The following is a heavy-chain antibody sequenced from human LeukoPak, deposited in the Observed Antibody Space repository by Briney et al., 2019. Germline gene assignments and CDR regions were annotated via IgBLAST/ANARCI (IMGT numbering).Heavy chain of an antibody. CDR2: INPNSGGT. Sequence: ASVKVSCKASGYTFTGYYMHWVRQAPGQGLEWMGRINPNSGGTNYAQKFQGRVTMTRDTSISTAYMELSRLRSDDTAVYYCARDLRGDGYNVDYWGQGTLVTVSS. D-gene: IGHD5-24*01. CDR1: GYTFTGYY. CDR3: ARDLRGDGYNVDY. J-gene: IGHJ4*02. V-gene: IGHV1-2*06.